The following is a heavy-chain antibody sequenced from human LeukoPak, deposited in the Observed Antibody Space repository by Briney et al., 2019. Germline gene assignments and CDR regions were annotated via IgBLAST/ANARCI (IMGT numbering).Heavy chain of an antibody. J-gene: IGHJ5*02. CDR3: AARAGAAAGYNWFDP. Sequence: SQTLSLTCTVSGGSISSGDYYWSWIRQPPGKGLEWIGYIYYSGSTYYNPSLKSRVTISVDTSKNQFSLKLSSVTAADTAVYYCAARAGAAAGYNWFDPWGQGTLVTVSS. CDR1: GGSISSGDYY. CDR2: IYYSGST. D-gene: IGHD6-13*01. V-gene: IGHV4-30-4*01.